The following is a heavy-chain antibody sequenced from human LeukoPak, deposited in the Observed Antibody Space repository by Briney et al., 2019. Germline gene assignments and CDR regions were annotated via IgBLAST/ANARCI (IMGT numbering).Heavy chain of an antibody. D-gene: IGHD2-15*01. CDR1: GYTFTGYY. CDR2: INPSGGST. V-gene: IGHV1-46*01. CDR3: ARRPYCSGGSCYHNWFDP. J-gene: IGHJ5*02. Sequence: ASVKVSCKASGYTFTGYYIHWVRQASGQGLEWMGIINPSGGSTSYAQKFQGRVTMTRDTSTSTVYMELSSLRSEDTAVYYCARRPYCSGGSCYHNWFDPWGQGTLVTVSS.